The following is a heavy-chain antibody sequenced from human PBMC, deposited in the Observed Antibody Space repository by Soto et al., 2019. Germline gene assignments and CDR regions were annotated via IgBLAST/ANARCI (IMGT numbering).Heavy chain of an antibody. CDR3: AKDMGGAGRVGAMPRSDI. V-gene: IGHV3-9*01. Sequence: PGGSLRPSCAASGFTFDDYAMPGVRQAPGKGLEWVAGISWNSGSIGYADSVKGRFTISRDNAKNSLYLQMNSLRAEDTALYYCAKDMGGAGRVGAMPRSDIWGQGTMVTVSS. J-gene: IGHJ3*02. D-gene: IGHD1-26*01. CDR2: ISWNSGSI. CDR1: GFTFDDYA.